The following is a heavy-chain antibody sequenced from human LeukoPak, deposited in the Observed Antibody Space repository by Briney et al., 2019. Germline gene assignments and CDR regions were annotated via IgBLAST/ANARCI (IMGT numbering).Heavy chain of an antibody. CDR1: GYTFTGYY. CDR3: ARDTKRSRARWENLGFDP. Sequence: ASVKVSCKASGYTFTGYYMHWVRQAPGQGLEWMGWINPNSGGTNYAQKFQGRVTMTRDTSISTAYMELSRLRSDDTAVYFCARDTKRSRARWENLGFDPWGQGTLVTVSS. D-gene: IGHD1-26*01. CDR2: INPNSGGT. J-gene: IGHJ5*02. V-gene: IGHV1-2*02.